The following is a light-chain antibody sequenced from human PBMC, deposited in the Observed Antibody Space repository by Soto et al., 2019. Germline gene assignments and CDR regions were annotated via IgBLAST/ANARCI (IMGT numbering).Light chain of an antibody. CDR3: QQYASSPYT. J-gene: IGKJ2*01. CDR2: GAS. Sequence: EIVLTQSPGTLSLSPGERATLSCRASQSVSCSYLAWYQQKPGQAPRLLIYGASSRATGIPDRFSGSGSGTDYTLTISRLEPEDFALYYCQQYASSPYTFGQGTKLEIK. CDR1: QSVSCSY. V-gene: IGKV3-20*01.